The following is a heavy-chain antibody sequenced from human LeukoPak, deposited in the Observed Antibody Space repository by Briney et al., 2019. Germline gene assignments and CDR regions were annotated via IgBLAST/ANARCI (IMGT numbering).Heavy chain of an antibody. V-gene: IGHV4-4*02. Sequence: SETLSLTCAVSGGSISSNNWWSWVRQPPGKGLEWIGEVYHSGSTSYNPSLLSRVTISVDKSKDQFSLEMRSVTAADTAVYYCAKEHMAAAVYYFDYWGQGTLVTVSS. CDR3: AKEHMAAAVYYFDY. CDR1: GGSISSNNW. J-gene: IGHJ4*02. D-gene: IGHD2-15*01. CDR2: VYHSGST.